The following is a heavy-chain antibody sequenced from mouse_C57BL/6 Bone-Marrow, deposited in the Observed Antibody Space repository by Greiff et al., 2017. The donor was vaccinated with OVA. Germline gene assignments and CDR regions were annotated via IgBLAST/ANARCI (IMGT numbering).Heavy chain of an antibody. CDR2: IYPGDGDT. CDR3: ASSSSYFDY. Sequence: VQLQQSGPELVKPGASVKISCKASGYAFSSSWMNWVKQRPGKGLEWIGRIYPGDGDTNYNGKFKGKATLTADKSSSTAYLQLSSVTSEESAVYFCASSSSYFDYWGQGTTLTVSS. J-gene: IGHJ2*01. CDR1: GYAFSSSW. V-gene: IGHV1-82*01. D-gene: IGHD2-10*02.